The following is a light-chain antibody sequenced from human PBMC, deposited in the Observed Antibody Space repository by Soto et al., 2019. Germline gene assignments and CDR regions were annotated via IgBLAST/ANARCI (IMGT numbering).Light chain of an antibody. CDR3: QACASTAPVV. CDR2: QDT. Sequence: SYELTQPPSVSVSPGQTATITCSGDKLGERYVCWYQQKPGQSPVLVLYQDTKRPSGIPERFSGSNSGNTAALTISGTQAMDEADYYCQACASTAPVVFGGGTKLTVL. CDR1: KLGERY. V-gene: IGLV3-1*01. J-gene: IGLJ2*01.